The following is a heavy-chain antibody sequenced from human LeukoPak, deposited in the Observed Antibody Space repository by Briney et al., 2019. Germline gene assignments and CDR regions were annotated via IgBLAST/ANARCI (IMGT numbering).Heavy chain of an antibody. CDR1: GGSFSGYY. D-gene: IGHD1-26*01. CDR3: ASIVGAEMGY. CDR2: INHSGST. Sequence: NTSETLSLTCAVYGGSFSGYYWSWIRQPPGKGLEWIGEINHSGSTNYNPSLKSRVTISVDTSKNQFSLKLSSVTAADTAVYYCASIVGAEMGYWGQGTLVTVSS. V-gene: IGHV4-34*01. J-gene: IGHJ4*02.